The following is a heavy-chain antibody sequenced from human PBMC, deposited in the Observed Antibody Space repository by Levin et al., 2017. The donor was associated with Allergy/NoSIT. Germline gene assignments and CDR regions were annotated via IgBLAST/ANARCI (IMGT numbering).Heavy chain of an antibody. CDR1: AYTFTSHD. Sequence: ASVKVSCKASAYTFTSHDVNWVRQAAGQGLEWMGWMNPKSGNRGYAQKFQGRVSMTWNTSTSTAYMELSSLRSEDTAVYYCARDNGGWYTGNWLDPWGQGTLVTVSS. CDR3: ARDNGGWYTGNWLDP. D-gene: IGHD6-19*01. V-gene: IGHV1-8*01. CDR2: MNPKSGNR. J-gene: IGHJ5*02.